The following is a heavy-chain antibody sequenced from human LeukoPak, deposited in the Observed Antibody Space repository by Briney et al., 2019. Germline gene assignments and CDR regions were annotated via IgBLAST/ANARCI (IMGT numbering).Heavy chain of an antibody. CDR1: GGSLSGHF. Sequence: SDTLSLTCTVSGGSLSGHFWSWFRRPPGKGLENIGYIHSSGSTNYNPSYKSRVTVSLEMSKNQFSLSLSSVTAADTAVYYCARDPGDTDWYNFVYWGQGTLVTVSS. V-gene: IGHV4-59*11. D-gene: IGHD3-9*01. CDR3: ARDPGDTDWYNFVY. CDR2: IHSSGST. J-gene: IGHJ4*02.